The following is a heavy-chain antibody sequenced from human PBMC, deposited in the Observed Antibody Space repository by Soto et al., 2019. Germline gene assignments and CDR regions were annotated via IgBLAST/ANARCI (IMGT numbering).Heavy chain of an antibody. CDR1: GVTFISSV. V-gene: IGHV3-7*03. D-gene: IGHD6-19*01. CDR2: INQDGGVT. J-gene: IGHJ4*02. CDR3: ARYYRGSGRYFFDY. Sequence: GSLRLCCVAAGVTFISSVGGWIRQAPGKGLEWVANINQDGGVTYYVDSVEGRFTISRDNTKDSLYLQMNSLRGEDTAIYYCARYYRGSGRYFFDYWGQGTPVTVYS.